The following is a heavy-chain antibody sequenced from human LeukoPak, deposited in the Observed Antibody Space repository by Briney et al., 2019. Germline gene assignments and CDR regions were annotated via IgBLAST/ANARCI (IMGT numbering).Heavy chain of an antibody. D-gene: IGHD1-26*01. CDR1: GGTFSSYA. Sequence: GASVKVSCRASGGTFSSYAISWVRQAPGQGLEWMGRIIPIFGTANYAQKFQGRVTITADKSTSTAYMELSSLRSEDTAVYYCARGGVGATTIDYWGQGTLVTVSS. CDR2: IIPIFGTA. V-gene: IGHV1-69*06. CDR3: ARGGVGATTIDY. J-gene: IGHJ4*02.